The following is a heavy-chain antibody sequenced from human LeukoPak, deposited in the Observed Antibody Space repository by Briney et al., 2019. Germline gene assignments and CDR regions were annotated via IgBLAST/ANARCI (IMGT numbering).Heavy chain of an antibody. CDR2: ISSSSSYT. D-gene: IGHD2-2*01. CDR3: AISGGDIVVVPSARGYFDY. J-gene: IGHJ4*02. V-gene: IGHV3-21*01. Sequence: GGSLRLSCAASGFTFSSYSMNWVRQAPGKGLEWVSSISSSSSYTYYADSVKGRFTISRDNAKNSLYLQMNSLRAEDTAVYYCAISGGDIVVVPSARGYFDYWGQGTLVTVSS. CDR1: GFTFSSYS.